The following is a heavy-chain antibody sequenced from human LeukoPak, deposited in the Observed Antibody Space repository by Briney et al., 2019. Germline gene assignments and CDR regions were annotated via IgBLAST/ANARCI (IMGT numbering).Heavy chain of an antibody. CDR3: ARDRERSNWD. D-gene: IGHD6-13*01. CDR1: GFTFSKFW. J-gene: IGHJ4*02. Sequence: PGGSLRLSCDASGFTFSKFWMIWVRQAPGKGLEWVADIKEGGSEKVYVYSVRGLFTISRDNAEDSLYLQMNSLRAEYTAVYFCARDRERSNWDWGQGTLVTVSS. V-gene: IGHV3-7*01. CDR2: IKEGGSEK.